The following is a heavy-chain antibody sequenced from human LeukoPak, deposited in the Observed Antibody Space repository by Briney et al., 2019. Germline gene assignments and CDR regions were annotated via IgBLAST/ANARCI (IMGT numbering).Heavy chain of an antibody. J-gene: IGHJ5*02. CDR2: ISGRSDST. D-gene: IGHD5-18*01. CDR3: AKGLSWNTADR. V-gene: IGHV3-23*01. CDR1: GFIFNNAW. Sequence: GGSLRLSCKGSGFIFNNAWMSWIRQAPGKGLEWVSGISGRSDSTNYADSVKGRFSISRANAKNLLYLQMNGLRADDTAVYYCAKGLSWNTADRWGQGILVTVSS.